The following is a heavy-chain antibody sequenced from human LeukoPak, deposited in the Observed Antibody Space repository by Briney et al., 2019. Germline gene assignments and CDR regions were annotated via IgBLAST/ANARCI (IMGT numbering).Heavy chain of an antibody. Sequence: SETLSLTCSVSGGSISSSNYYWGWVRQPPGKGLDWIAAIYYTGSTYYNPSLKSRVTISVDTSKNQFSLSLTSVTAADTAVYFCASRPTFYYGSGSYPRRFYDSWGQGILVTVSS. CDR2: IYYTGST. D-gene: IGHD3-10*01. CDR1: GGSISSSNYY. J-gene: IGHJ4*02. V-gene: IGHV4-39*01. CDR3: ASRPTFYYGSGSYPRRFYDS.